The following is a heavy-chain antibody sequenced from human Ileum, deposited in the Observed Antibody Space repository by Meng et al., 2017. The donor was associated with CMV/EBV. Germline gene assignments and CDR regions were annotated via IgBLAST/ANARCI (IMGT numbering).Heavy chain of an antibody. CDR3: AKQHLAY. Sequence: SLDPSWAASEFTFSSHAINWARPAPGKGLEWVSGISDSGGRTYYADSVKGRFTISRDNSKNTLYLQMNSLRAEDTAVYYCAKQHLAYWGHGTLVTVSS. V-gene: IGHV3-23*01. CDR1: EFTFSSHA. CDR2: ISDSGGRT. J-gene: IGHJ4*01.